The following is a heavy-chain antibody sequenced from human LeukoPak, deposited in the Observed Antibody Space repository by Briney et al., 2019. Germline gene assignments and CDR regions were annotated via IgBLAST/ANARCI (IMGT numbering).Heavy chain of an antibody. CDR3: AKDLGEWELLNFV. CDR2: ISGSGGST. V-gene: IGHV3-23*01. CDR1: GFTFSSYA. J-gene: IGHJ4*02. Sequence: GGSLSLSCAASGFTFSSYAMSGVRQAPGKGREWVSAISGSGGSTYYADSVKGRFTISIDNSKNTLYLQMNSLSPEDPAVYYCAKDLGEWELLNFVWGQGTLVTVSS. D-gene: IGHD1-26*01.